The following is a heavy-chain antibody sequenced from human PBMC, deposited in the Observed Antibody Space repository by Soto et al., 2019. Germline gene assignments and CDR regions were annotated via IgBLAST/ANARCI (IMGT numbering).Heavy chain of an antibody. V-gene: IGHV3-74*01. CDR3: ARSLWSPYFYYGLDV. Sequence: PGGSLRLSCTASGFALSRYWMYWVRQAPGKGLVWVSHINSGGNITPYPDSVRGRFTISRDNSKNTLYLDMHSLTTDDTAVYFFARSLWSPYFYYGLDVWGQGITVTVSS. J-gene: IGHJ6*02. CDR2: INSGGNIT. D-gene: IGHD2-21*01. CDR1: GFALSRYW.